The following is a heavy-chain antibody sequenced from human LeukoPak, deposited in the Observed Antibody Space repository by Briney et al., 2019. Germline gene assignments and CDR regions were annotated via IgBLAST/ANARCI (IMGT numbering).Heavy chain of an antibody. D-gene: IGHD2-15*01. V-gene: IGHV3-23*01. CDR1: VFIFSTYS. CDR2: ISGSGGST. Sequence: GGSLRLSCAASVFIFSTYSMNWVRQAPGKGLEWVSAISGSGGSTYYADSVKGRFTISRDNSKNTLYLQMNSLRAEDTAVYYCAKDQRYCSGGSCYPTFDIWGQGTMVTVSS. J-gene: IGHJ3*02. CDR3: AKDQRYCSGGSCYPTFDI.